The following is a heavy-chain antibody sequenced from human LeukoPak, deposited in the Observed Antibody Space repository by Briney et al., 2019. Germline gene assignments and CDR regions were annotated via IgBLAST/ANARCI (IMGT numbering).Heavy chain of an antibody. CDR3: ARTYSYGSRGDI. V-gene: IGHV4-30-4*01. D-gene: IGHD5-18*01. CDR2: IYYSGST. CDR1: GGSISSGDYY. Sequence: SETLSLTCTVSGGSISSGDYYWSWIRQPPGKGLEWIGYIYYSGSTYYNPSLKSRVTISVDTSKNQFSLKLSSVTAADTAVYYCARTYSYGSRGDIWGQGTMVTVSS. J-gene: IGHJ3*02.